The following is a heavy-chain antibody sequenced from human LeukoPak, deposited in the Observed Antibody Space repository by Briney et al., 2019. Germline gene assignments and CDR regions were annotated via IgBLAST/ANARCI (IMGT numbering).Heavy chain of an antibody. Sequence: SETLSLTCTVSGGSISSSSYYWGWIRQPPGKGLEWIGSIYYSGSTYYNPSLKSRVTISVDTSKNQFSLKLSSVTAADTAVYYCARMTLNYYDSSGYDYWGQGTLVTVSS. D-gene: IGHD3-22*01. CDR3: ARMTLNYYDSSGYDY. V-gene: IGHV4-39*07. CDR1: GGSISSSSYY. CDR2: IYYSGST. J-gene: IGHJ4*02.